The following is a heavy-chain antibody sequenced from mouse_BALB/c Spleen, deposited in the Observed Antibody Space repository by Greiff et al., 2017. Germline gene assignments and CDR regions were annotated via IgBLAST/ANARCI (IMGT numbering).Heavy chain of an antibody. CDR1: GFSLTSYA. CDR3: ARGLLNAMDY. V-gene: IGHV2-9*02. Sequence: QVQLQQSGPGLVAPSQSLSITCTVSGFSLTSYAVHWVRQPPGKGLEWLGVIWAGGSTNYNSALMSRLSISKDNSKSQVFLKMNSLQTDDTAMYYCARGLLNAMDYWGQGTSVTVSS. CDR2: IWAGGST. J-gene: IGHJ4*01. D-gene: IGHD2-10*01.